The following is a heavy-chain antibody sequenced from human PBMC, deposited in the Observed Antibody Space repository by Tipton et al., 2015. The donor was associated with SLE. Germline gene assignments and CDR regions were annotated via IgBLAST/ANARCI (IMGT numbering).Heavy chain of an antibody. CDR1: GGSISSYY. Sequence: TLSLTCTVSGGSISSYYWSWIRQPAGKGLEWIGRIYNSGSTNYNPSLKSRVTMSVDKSKNQFSLKLNSVTAAGAAVFFCARVTYYGSESSHRCHWIVPWGQGTLVDVSS. CDR3: ARVTYYGSESSHRCHWIVP. V-gene: IGHV4-4*07. D-gene: IGHD3-10*01. J-gene: IGHJ5*02. CDR2: IYNSGST.